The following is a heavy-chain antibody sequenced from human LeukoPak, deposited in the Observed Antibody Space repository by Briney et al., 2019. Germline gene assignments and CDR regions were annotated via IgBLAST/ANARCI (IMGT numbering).Heavy chain of an antibody. V-gene: IGHV3-23*01. J-gene: IGHJ4*02. D-gene: IGHD3-3*01. CDR1: GFTFINYA. CDR3: AKGALYDFWSGYYNSPYYFDY. CDR2: ITGSGEGT. Sequence: GGSLRLSCAASGFTFINYAMSWVRQAPGKGLEWVSAITGSGEGTYYADSVKGRFTISRDNSKNTLYLQMNSLRAEDTAVYYCAKGALYDFWSGYYNSPYYFDYWGQGTLVTVSS.